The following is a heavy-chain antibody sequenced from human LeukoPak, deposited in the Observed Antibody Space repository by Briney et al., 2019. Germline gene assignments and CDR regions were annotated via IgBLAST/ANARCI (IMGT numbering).Heavy chain of an antibody. D-gene: IGHD2-21*01. CDR3: ARLYRPGYFYYMDV. J-gene: IGHJ6*03. V-gene: IGHV3-48*03. Sequence: PGGSLRLSCAASGFTFTNYEMNWVRQAPGKGLEWVSYISNSGKTIYYADSVKGRFTISRDNAKNSLYPQMNSLRAEDTAVYYCARLYRPGYFYYMDVWGKGTTVTVSS. CDR1: GFTFTNYE. CDR2: ISNSGKTI.